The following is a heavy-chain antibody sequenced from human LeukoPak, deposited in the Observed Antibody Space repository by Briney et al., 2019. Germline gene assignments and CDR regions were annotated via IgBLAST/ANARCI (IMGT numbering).Heavy chain of an antibody. D-gene: IGHD6-13*01. Sequence: GGSLRLSCAASGFTFSSYAMSWVRQAPGKGLEWVSAISGSGGSTYYADSVKGRLTISRDNSKNTLYLQMNSLRAEDTAVYYCARRYSSSWYPDYWGQGTLVTVSS. V-gene: IGHV3-23*01. CDR3: ARRYSSSWYPDY. CDR1: GFTFSSYA. J-gene: IGHJ4*02. CDR2: ISGSGGST.